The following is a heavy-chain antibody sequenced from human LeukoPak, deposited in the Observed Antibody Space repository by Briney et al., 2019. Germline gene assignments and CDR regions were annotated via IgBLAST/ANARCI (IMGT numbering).Heavy chain of an antibody. CDR1: GFTFSSYW. CDR3: AGSYYDFWSGYFCFDY. V-gene: IGHV3-7*01. CDR2: IKQDGSEK. Sequence: GGSLRLPCAASGFTFSSYWMSWVRQAPGKGLEWVANIKQDGSEKYYVDSVKGRFTISRDNAKNSLYLQMNSLRAEDTAVYYCAGSYYDFWSGYFCFDYWGQGTLVTVSS. D-gene: IGHD3-3*01. J-gene: IGHJ4*02.